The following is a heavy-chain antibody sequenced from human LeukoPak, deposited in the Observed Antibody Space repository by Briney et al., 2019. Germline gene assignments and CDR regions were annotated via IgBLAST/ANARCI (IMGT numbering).Heavy chain of an antibody. D-gene: IGHD2-15*01. CDR1: GGTFSSYA. Sequence: ASVKVSCKASGGTFSSYAISWVRQAPGQGLEWMGGIIPIFGTANYAQKFQGRVTITADESTSTAYMELSSLRSEDAAVYYCAWAHCSGGSCYYGPFDYWGQGTLVTVSS. V-gene: IGHV1-69*13. J-gene: IGHJ4*02. CDR3: AWAHCSGGSCYYGPFDY. CDR2: IIPIFGTA.